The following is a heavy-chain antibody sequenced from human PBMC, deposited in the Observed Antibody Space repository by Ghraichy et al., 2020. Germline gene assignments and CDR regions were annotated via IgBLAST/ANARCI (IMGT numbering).Heavy chain of an antibody. J-gene: IGHJ4*02. CDR2: ISYDGSNK. CDR3: ARDHGIAVAGTRGYFDY. Sequence: SLRLSCAASGFTFSSYAMHWVRQAPGKGLGWVAVISYDGSNKYYADSVKGRFTISRDNSKNTLYLQMNSLRAEDTAVYYCARDHGIAVAGTRGYFDYWGQGTVGTVSS. D-gene: IGHD6-19*01. V-gene: IGHV3-30*04. CDR1: GFTFSSYA.